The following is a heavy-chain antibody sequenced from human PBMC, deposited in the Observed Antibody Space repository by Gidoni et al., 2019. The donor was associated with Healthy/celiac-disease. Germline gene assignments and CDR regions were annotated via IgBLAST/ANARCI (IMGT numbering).Heavy chain of an antibody. Sequence: QVQLVQSGAEVKKPGSAVKVSCKASGGTISSYDISWVRPAPGQGLEWMGGIIPIFGTSNYAQKFPGRVTITADDSTSTAYMELSSLRSEDPAVYSCAIGRGYTGIGTTLRLDYYYGMDVWGQGTTVTVSS. CDR2: IIPIFGTS. D-gene: IGHD3-3*01. V-gene: IGHV1-69*01. J-gene: IGHJ6*02. CDR3: AIGRGYTGIGTTLRLDYYYGMDV. CDR1: GGTISSYD.